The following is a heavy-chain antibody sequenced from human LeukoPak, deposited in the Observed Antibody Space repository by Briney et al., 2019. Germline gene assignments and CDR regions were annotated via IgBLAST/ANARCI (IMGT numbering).Heavy chain of an antibody. V-gene: IGHV4-30-4*08. Sequence: TSETLSLTCTVSGGSISSGDYYWSWIRQPPGKGLEWIGYIYYSGSTYYNPSLKSRVTISVDTSKNQFSLKLSSVTAADTAVYYCARVVGAHRGTPGMDVWGKGTTVTVSS. CDR1: GGSISSGDYY. J-gene: IGHJ6*04. CDR2: IYYSGST. CDR3: ARVVGAHRGTPGMDV. D-gene: IGHD3-16*01.